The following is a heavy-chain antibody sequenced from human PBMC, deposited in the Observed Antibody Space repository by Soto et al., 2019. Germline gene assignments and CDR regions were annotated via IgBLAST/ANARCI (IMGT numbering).Heavy chain of an antibody. CDR1: GGSVSSGSYY. J-gene: IGHJ4*02. V-gene: IGHV4-61*01. CDR3: ARGWRSVAVAGTSFDY. Sequence: QVQLQESGPGLVKPSETLSLTCTISGGSVSSGSYYWSWIRQPLGKGLEWIGYIYYSGSTNYNPSLKNRVTISVDTSKIQFSLKLSSVTAADTAVYYCARGWRSVAVAGTSFDYWGQGTLVTVSS. CDR2: IYYSGST. D-gene: IGHD6-19*01.